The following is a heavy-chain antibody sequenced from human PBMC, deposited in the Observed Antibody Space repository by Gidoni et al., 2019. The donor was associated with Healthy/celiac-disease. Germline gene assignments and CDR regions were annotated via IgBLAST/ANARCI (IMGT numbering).Heavy chain of an antibody. D-gene: IGHD4-17*01. CDR1: GFTFSRYS. CDR3: ASGGDYEPFHAFDI. J-gene: IGHJ3*02. Sequence: VQLVESGGGLVKPGGSLRLSCAASGFTFSRYSMNWVRQAPGKGLEWVSSISSSSIYIYYADSVKGRFTISRDNAKNSLYLQMNSLRAEDTAVYYCASGGDYEPFHAFDIWGQGTMVTVSS. CDR2: ISSSSIYI. V-gene: IGHV3-21*01.